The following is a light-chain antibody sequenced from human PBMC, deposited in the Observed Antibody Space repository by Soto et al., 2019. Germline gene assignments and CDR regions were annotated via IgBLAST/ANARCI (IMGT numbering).Light chain of an antibody. Sequence: EIVWAQSPVTLSLARVERATLSCRASQSVSSYLAWYQQKPGQAPRLLIYGASSRATGVPDRFSGSGSGTDFTLTISSLEPEDFAVYYCQQRSIWPWTFGQGTKVDNK. CDR3: QQRSIWPWT. CDR2: GAS. V-gene: IGKV3-11*01. CDR1: QSVSSY. J-gene: IGKJ1*01.